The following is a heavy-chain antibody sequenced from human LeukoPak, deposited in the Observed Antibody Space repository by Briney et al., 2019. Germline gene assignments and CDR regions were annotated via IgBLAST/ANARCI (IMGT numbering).Heavy chain of an antibody. Sequence: GGSLRLSCAASGFTFSSYWMSWVRQAPGKGLEWVANIKQDGSEKYYVDSVKGRFTISRDNAKNSLYLQMNSLRAEDTAVYYCARQEYSGSYLSPFDYWGQGTLVTVSS. D-gene: IGHD1-26*01. V-gene: IGHV3-7*01. CDR1: GFTFSSYW. J-gene: IGHJ4*02. CDR3: ARQEYSGSYLSPFDY. CDR2: IKQDGSEK.